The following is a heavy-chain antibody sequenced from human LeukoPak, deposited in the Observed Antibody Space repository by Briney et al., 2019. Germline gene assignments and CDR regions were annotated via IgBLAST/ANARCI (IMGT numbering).Heavy chain of an antibody. D-gene: IGHD3-10*01. Sequence: GGSLRLSCAAYGFTFDDYAMHWVRQAPGKGVEWVSGISWNSGSIGYADSVKGRFTISRDNAKNSLYLQMNSLRAEDTALYYCAKETYGSSYYFDYWGQGTLVTVSS. V-gene: IGHV3-9*01. CDR2: ISWNSGSI. CDR3: AKETYGSSYYFDY. CDR1: GFTFDDYA. J-gene: IGHJ4*02.